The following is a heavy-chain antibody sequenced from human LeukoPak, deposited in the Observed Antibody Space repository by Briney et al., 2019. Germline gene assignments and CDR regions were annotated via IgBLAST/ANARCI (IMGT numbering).Heavy chain of an antibody. J-gene: IGHJ4*02. CDR1: GFIFTSYA. Sequence: TGGSLRLSCAASGFIFTSYAMSWLRQAPGKGLEGVSAISGGGGSAYYADSVKGRFTISRDNSKNTLSLQMNSLRAEDTAVYYCAKDRSLSSNWYGRVDYWGQGTLVSVSS. CDR2: ISGGGGSA. CDR3: AKDRSLSSNWYGRVDY. D-gene: IGHD6-13*01. V-gene: IGHV3-23*01.